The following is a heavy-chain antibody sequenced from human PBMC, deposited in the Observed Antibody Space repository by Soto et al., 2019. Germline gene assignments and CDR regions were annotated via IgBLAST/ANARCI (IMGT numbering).Heavy chain of an antibody. Sequence: ASVKVSCKASGYTFTSYGISWVRQAPGQGLEWMGWISAYNGNTNYAQKLQGRVTMTTDTSTSTAYMELRSLRSDDTAVYYCARGTYSGSYRSPEAFDIWGQGTMVTVSS. D-gene: IGHD1-26*01. CDR2: ISAYNGNT. CDR3: ARGTYSGSYRSPEAFDI. V-gene: IGHV1-18*01. J-gene: IGHJ3*02. CDR1: GYTFTSYG.